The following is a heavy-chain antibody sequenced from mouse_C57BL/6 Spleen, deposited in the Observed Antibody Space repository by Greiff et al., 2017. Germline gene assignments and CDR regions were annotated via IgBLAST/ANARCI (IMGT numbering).Heavy chain of an antibody. CDR1: GFTFSSYA. J-gene: IGHJ4*01. CDR3: ARDDCGYDMDY. D-gene: IGHD2-4*01. V-gene: IGHV5-4*01. Sequence: EVQLVESGGGLVKPGGSLKLSCAASGFTFSSYAMSWVRQTPEKRLEWVATISGGGSYIYYPDNVKGRFTISRDNAKNNLYLQMSQLKSEDTAMYYCARDDCGYDMDYWGQGTSVTVAS. CDR2: ISGGGSYI.